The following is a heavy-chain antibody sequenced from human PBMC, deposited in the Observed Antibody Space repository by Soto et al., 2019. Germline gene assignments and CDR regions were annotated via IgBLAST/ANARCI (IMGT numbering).Heavy chain of an antibody. CDR3: ARGNYDYVWGSYRVNYFDY. CDR2: IYYSGST. Sequence: QVQLQESGPGLVKPSQTLSLTCTVSGGSISSGGYYWSWIRQHPGKGLEWIGYIYYSGSTYYNPSLKRRVTISVDTSKNQFSLKLSSVTAADTAVYYCARGNYDYVWGSYRVNYFDYWGQGTLVTVSS. CDR1: GGSISSGGYY. J-gene: IGHJ4*02. D-gene: IGHD3-16*02. V-gene: IGHV4-31*03.